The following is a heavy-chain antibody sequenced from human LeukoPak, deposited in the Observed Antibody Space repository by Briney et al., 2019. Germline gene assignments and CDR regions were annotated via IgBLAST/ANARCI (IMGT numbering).Heavy chain of an antibody. CDR3: ARRGRRRFDP. CDR1: GGSISSYY. J-gene: IGHJ5*02. V-gene: IGHV4-59*12. CDR2: IYYSGST. Sequence: KSSETLSLTCTVSGGSISSYYWSWIRQPPGKGLEWIGYIYYSGSTNYNPSLKSRVTISVDTSKNQFSLKLSSVTAADTAVYYCARRGRRRFDPWGQGTLVTVSS. D-gene: IGHD3-16*01.